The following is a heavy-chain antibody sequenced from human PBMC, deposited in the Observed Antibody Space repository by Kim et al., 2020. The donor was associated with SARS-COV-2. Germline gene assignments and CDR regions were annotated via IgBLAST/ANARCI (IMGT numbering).Heavy chain of an antibody. D-gene: IGHD2-2*01. V-gene: IGHV3-9*01. CDR2: ISWNSGSI. Sequence: GGSLRLSCAASGFTFDDYAMHWVRQAPGKGLEWVSGISWNSGSIGYADSVKGRFTISRDNAKNSLYLQMNSLRAEDTALYYCAKDSSAMGPNWFDPWGQGTLVTVSS. J-gene: IGHJ5*02. CDR3: AKDSSAMGPNWFDP. CDR1: GFTFDDYA.